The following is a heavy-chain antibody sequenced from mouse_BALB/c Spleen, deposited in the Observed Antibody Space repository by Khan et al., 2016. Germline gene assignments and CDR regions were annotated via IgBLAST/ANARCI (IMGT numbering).Heavy chain of an antibody. Sequence: QVQLQQSGPELVKPGTLVKISCKATGYTFTSYDINWVKQRPGQGIEWIGWIYPGDGTTKYNEKFKGKATLSADKSSRTAYMQLSRQTYETSAVYVCAREFVYWGQGTLVTVSA. CDR3: AREFVY. V-gene: IGHV1S56*01. CDR2: IYPGDGTT. CDR1: GYTFTSYD. J-gene: IGHJ3*01.